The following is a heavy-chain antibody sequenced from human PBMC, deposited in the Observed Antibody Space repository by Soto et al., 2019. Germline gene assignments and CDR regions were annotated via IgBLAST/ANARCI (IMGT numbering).Heavy chain of an antibody. J-gene: IGHJ4*02. CDR1: GGSFSGYY. CDR3: AGTLGGIAARGPVAGTVDY. Sequence: QVQLQQWGAGLLKPSETLSLTCAVCGGSFSGYYWSRIRQPPGKGLEWIGEINHSGSTNYNPSLKRRVTISVDTSKSQFSLKLSSVTAADTAVYYCAGTLGGIAARGPVAGTVDYWGQGTLVTVSS. D-gene: IGHD6-6*01. V-gene: IGHV4-34*01. CDR2: INHSGST.